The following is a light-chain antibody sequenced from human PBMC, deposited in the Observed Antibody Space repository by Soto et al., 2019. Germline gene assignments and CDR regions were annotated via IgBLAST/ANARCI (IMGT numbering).Light chain of an antibody. CDR1: QGIGTY. J-gene: IGKJ5*01. V-gene: IGKV1-9*01. CDR3: QQYYSFPVT. CDR2: AAS. Sequence: QLTQSPSALSASVGDRVTVTCRASQGIGTYLAWYQQKPGKAPELLIYAASTLQSGVPSRFSGSGSGTDFTLTISCLQSEDFATYYCQQYYSFPVTFGQGTRLEIK.